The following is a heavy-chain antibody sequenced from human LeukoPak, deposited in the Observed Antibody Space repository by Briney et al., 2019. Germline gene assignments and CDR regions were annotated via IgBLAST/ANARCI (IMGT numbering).Heavy chain of an antibody. D-gene: IGHD3-22*01. J-gene: IGHJ3*02. CDR3: AKDLDSSGNFWGTDAFDI. CDR2: ISGSGGST. V-gene: IGHV3-23*01. Sequence: GGFLRLSCAASGFTFSSYAMSWVRQAPGKGLEWVSAISGSGGSTYYVDSVKGRFTISRDNSKNTLYLQMNSLRAEDTAVYYCAKDLDSSGNFWGTDAFDIWGQGTMVTVSS. CDR1: GFTFSSYA.